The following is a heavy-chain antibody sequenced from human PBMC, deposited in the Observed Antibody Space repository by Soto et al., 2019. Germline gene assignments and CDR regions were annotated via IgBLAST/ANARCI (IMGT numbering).Heavy chain of an antibody. CDR2: ISSSGSNI. J-gene: IGHJ6*02. V-gene: IGHV3-48*03. Sequence: GGSLRLCCAASGFTFSSYEMNWVRQPRGKGLEWVSYISSSGSNIYYADYVKGRFTISRDNYKNSLYLQMSCLRAEATAVYYCSREGLRYFDWAQGMDVWGQGSTVTVSS. D-gene: IGHD3-9*01. CDR1: GFTFSSYE. CDR3: SREGLRYFDWAQGMDV.